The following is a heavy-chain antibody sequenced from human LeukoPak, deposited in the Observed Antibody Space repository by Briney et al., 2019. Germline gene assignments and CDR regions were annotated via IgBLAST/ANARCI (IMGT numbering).Heavy chain of an antibody. D-gene: IGHD5-18*01. CDR1: GFIFNNYA. Sequence: PGGSLRLSCAASGFIFNNYAMSWVRQAPGKGLEWVSAISGSGGSTYYADPVKGRFTISRDNSKNTLYLEMKSLRAEDTAVYYCAKETGSGYSYAVFDYWGQGTLVTVSS. CDR3: AKETGSGYSYAVFDY. CDR2: ISGSGGST. J-gene: IGHJ4*02. V-gene: IGHV3-23*01.